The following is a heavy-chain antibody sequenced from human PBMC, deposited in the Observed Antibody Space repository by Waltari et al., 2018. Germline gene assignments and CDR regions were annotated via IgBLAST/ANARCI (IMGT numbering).Heavy chain of an antibody. CDR2: IYGGGVT. D-gene: IGHD2-21*02. CDR1: GFTVSSTY. J-gene: IGHJ4*02. CDR3: AAAYCGGDCFYSLDY. Sequence: EVQLLESGGALVHPGGSLRLSCPASGFTVSSTYMTWVRQAPGKGLEWVSLIYGGGVTYYADSVKGRFSISRDKFKNTLYRQMNSLRAEDTALYYCAAAYCGGDCFYSLDYWGQGTLVTVSS. V-gene: IGHV3-66*01.